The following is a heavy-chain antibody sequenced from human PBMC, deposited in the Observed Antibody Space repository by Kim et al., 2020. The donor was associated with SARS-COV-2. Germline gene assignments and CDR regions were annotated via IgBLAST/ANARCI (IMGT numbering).Heavy chain of an antibody. CDR2: ISAYNGNT. D-gene: IGHD4-17*01. CDR1: GYSFTSFG. J-gene: IGHJ4*02. V-gene: IGHV1-18*01. CDR3: ARGYYGDYDY. Sequence: ASVNVSCTSSGYSFTSFGLTWVRQAPGQGLEWLGWISAYNGNTNYAQTIQGRLSMTTDKSTRTGYMELTNLRSDDTAVYYCARGYYGDYDYWGQGTLLTVS.